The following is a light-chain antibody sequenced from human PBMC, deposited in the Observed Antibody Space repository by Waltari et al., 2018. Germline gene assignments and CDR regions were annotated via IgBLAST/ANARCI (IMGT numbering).Light chain of an antibody. J-gene: IGLJ3*02. CDR3: AAWDDSLSGKV. V-gene: IGLV1-44*01. CDR1: SSNLGSNL. CDR2: RNN. Sequence: QTVLTQPPSASGTPGQRVTIPCSGSSSNLGSNLVHWYQQLPGTAPKLLVYRNNQRPSGVPDRFSGSKSGTSASLAISGLQSEDEADYYCAAWDDSLSGKVFGGGTKLTVL.